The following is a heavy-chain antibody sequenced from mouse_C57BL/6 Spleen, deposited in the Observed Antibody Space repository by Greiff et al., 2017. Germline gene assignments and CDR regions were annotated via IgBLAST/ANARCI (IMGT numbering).Heavy chain of an antibody. CDR1: GFTFSDSY. V-gene: IGHV5-16*01. CDR3: ARGDGYYDY. D-gene: IGHD2-3*01. CDR2: INYDGSST. J-gene: IGHJ2*01. Sequence: EVQRVESEGGLVQPGSSMKLSCTASGFTFSDSYMAWVRQVPEKGLEWVANINYDGSSTYYLDSLKSRFIISRDNAKNILYLQMSSLKSEDTATYYCARGDGYYDYWSQGTTLTVSS.